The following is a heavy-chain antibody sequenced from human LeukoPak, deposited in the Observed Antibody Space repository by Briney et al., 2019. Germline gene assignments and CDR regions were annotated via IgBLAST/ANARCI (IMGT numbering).Heavy chain of an antibody. CDR3: VRDGYSYGFMLAFDI. CDR1: GFTFSSYW. D-gene: IGHD5-18*01. J-gene: IGHJ3*02. V-gene: IGHV3-74*01. CDR2: INSDGGST. Sequence: GGSLRLSCAASGFTFSSYWMHWVRQAPGKGLVWVSRINSDGGSTTYADSVKGRFTISRDNAKNTLDPQMNSLRAEDTAVYYCVRDGYSYGFMLAFDIWGLGTMVTVSS.